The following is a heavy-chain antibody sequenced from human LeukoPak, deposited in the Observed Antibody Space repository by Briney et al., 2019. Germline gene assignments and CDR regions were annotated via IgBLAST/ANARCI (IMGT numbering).Heavy chain of an antibody. CDR1: DGSITSYY. CDR2: IYSSGST. Sequence: SETLSLTCTVSDGSITSYYWSWIRQPAGKGLEWVGRIYSSGSTNYNASLKSRLTMSVDTSKNQFSLRLTSVTAADTAVYYCTRQEAGTDWFDPWGQGTLVTVSS. D-gene: IGHD1/OR15-1a*01. J-gene: IGHJ5*02. V-gene: IGHV4-4*07. CDR3: TRQEAGTDWFDP.